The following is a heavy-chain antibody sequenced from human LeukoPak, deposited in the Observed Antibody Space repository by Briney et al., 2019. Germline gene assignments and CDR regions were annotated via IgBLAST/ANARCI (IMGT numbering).Heavy chain of an antibody. CDR1: GFTFSSYA. J-gene: IGHJ4*02. CDR2: ISSSGSTI. Sequence: GGSLRLSCAASGFTFSSYAMSWVRQAPGKGLEWVSYISSSGSTIYYADSVKGRFTISRDNAKNSLYLQMNSLRAEDTAVYYCASRKVYDSSGYHPPVYWGQGTLVTVSS. V-gene: IGHV3-48*03. D-gene: IGHD3-22*01. CDR3: ASRKVYDSSGYHPPVY.